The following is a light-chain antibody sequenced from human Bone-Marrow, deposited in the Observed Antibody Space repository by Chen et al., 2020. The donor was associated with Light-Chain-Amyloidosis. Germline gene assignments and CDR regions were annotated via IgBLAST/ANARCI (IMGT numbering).Light chain of an antibody. J-gene: IGKJ4*01. V-gene: IGKV3-20*01. CDR1: QTISSTY. Sequence: EIVLTQSPGTLSLSPGEGANLSCRASQTISSTYLTWYQQKLGQAPRLLIYGSSSRATGIPDRFTGSGSWTDFTLTINRLEPEDFAMYYCQQYGTSPLTFGGGTKVEIK. CDR2: GSS. CDR3: QQYGTSPLT.